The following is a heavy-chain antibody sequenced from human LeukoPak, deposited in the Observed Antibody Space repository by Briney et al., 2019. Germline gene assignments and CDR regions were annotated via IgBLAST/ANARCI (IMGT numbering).Heavy chain of an antibody. Sequence: GGSLRLSCVASGFTFSSYAMHWVRQAPGKGLEWVAVISYDGSNKYYADSVKGRFTISRDNSKNTLYLQMNSLRAEDTAVYYCARDRFVVRGVFDYWGQGTLVTVSS. CDR3: ARDRFVVRGVFDY. D-gene: IGHD3-10*01. CDR2: ISYDGSNK. J-gene: IGHJ4*02. CDR1: GFTFSSYA. V-gene: IGHV3-30-3*01.